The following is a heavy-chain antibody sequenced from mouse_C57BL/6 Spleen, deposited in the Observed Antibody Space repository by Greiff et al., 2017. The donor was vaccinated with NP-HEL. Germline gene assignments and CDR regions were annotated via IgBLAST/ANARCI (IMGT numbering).Heavy chain of an antibody. CDR2: IWSDGST. D-gene: IGHD1-1*01. CDR3: ARDYYGRFDY. Sequence: VQLQQSGPGLVAPSQSLSITCTVSGFSLTSYGVHWVRQPPGKVLEWMVVIWSDGSTTYNSALKSRMSISNDNSKSQVFLNMNSLQTDDTAMYYCARDYYGRFDYWGQGTTLTVSS. V-gene: IGHV2-6*03. CDR1: GFSLTSYG. J-gene: IGHJ2*01.